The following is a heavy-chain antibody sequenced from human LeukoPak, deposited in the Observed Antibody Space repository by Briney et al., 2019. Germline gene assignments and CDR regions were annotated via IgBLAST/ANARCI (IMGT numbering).Heavy chain of an antibody. J-gene: IGHJ4*02. CDR1: GFTASDYY. V-gene: IGHV3-53*01. CDR2: LYTDDTT. D-gene: IGHD1-1*01. CDR3: ARGGAFYWNPRY. Sequence: GGSLRLSCVASGFTASDYYMSWVRQAPGKGLEWVSLLYTDDTTIYADSVEGRFTISRDDSKNTIYLHMTTLRGEDTAVYYCARGGAFYWNPRYWGQGTLVTVSS.